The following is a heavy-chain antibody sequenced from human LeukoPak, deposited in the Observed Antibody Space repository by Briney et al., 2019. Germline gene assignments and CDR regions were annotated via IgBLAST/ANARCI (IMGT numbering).Heavy chain of an antibody. CDR3: AREAYYYGSGLIDI. D-gene: IGHD3-10*01. CDR1: GGSISSYY. CDR2: ICTSGST. V-gene: IGHV4-4*07. Sequence: SETLCLTCTVSGGSISSYYWSWIRQPAGKGLEWIARICTSGSTNYNPSLKSRVTMSVDTSKNQFSLKLSSVTAADTAVYYCAREAYYYGSGLIDIWGQGTMVTVSS. J-gene: IGHJ3*02.